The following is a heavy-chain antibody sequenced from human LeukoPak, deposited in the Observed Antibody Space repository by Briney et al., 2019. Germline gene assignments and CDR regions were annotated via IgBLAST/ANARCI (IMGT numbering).Heavy chain of an antibody. D-gene: IGHD3-22*01. V-gene: IGHV4-4*02. CDR3: ARVGSTYYYDSSGYHFDY. Sequence: SGTLSLTCAVSGGSISSSNWWSWVRQPPGKGLEWIGEIYHSGGTNYNPSLKSRVTISVDKSKNQFSLKLSSVTAADTAVYYCARVGSTYYYDSSGYHFDYWGQGTLVTVSS. CDR1: GGSISSSNW. CDR2: IYHSGGT. J-gene: IGHJ4*02.